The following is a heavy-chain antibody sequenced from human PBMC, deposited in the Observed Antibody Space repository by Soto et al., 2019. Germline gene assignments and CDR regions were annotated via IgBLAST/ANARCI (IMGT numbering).Heavy chain of an antibody. CDR3: ARDIESVTAKHFFYYYAMDV. CDR2: FSANNGHT. V-gene: IGHV1-18*01. D-gene: IGHD2-8*01. J-gene: IGHJ6*02. Sequence: SVKGSCKASGFTFSNYGGNWVRKAPGQGLEWMGWFSANNGHTNYAQNLQGRVTMTTDTSTSTAYMELRGLTFDDTAVYYCARDIESVTAKHFFYYYAMDVWGQGTTVTVSS. CDR1: GFTFSNYG.